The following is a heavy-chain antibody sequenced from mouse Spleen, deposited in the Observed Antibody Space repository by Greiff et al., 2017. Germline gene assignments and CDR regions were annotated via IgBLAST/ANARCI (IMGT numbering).Heavy chain of an antibody. CDR3: ARYQYGNHYAMDY. D-gene: IGHD2-10*02. CDR1: GYTFTSYW. Sequence: VQLQQPGAELVMPGASVKLSCKASGYTFTSYWMHWVKQRPGQGLEWIGEIDPSDSYTNYNQKFKGKATLTVDKSSSTAYMQLSSLTSEDSAVYYCARYQYGNHYAMDYWGQGTSVTVSS. J-gene: IGHJ4*01. V-gene: IGHV1-69*01. CDR2: IDPSDSYT.